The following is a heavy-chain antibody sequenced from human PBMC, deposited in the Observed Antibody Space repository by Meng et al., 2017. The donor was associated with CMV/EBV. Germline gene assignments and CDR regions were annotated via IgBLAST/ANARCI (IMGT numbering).Heavy chain of an antibody. CDR2: INPSGGST. D-gene: IGHD6-6*01. J-gene: IGHJ6*02. V-gene: IGHV1-46*01. CDR1: GYTFTSYY. CDR3: ARGRGSSFSYYGMDV. Sequence: ASVKVSCKASGYTFTSYYMHWVRQAPGQGLEWMGIINPSGGSTSYAQKFQGRVTMTRDTSISTAYMELSRLRSDDTAVYYCARGRGSSFSYYGMDVWGQGTTVTVSS.